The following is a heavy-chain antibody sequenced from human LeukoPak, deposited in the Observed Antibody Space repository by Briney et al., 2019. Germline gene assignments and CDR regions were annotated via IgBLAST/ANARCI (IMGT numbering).Heavy chain of an antibody. D-gene: IGHD1-1*01. V-gene: IGHV3-30*02. CDR2: IRGDGSDQ. J-gene: IGHJ4*02. CDR3: ANLEDN. CDR1: GFTFDNYD. Sequence: GGSLRLSCAASGFTFDNYDMHWVRQAPGKGLEWVAFIRGDGSDQYYEDSVKGRFTISRDNSKNTLFLQMNSLRFEDTALYYCANLEDNWGQGTLVTVSS.